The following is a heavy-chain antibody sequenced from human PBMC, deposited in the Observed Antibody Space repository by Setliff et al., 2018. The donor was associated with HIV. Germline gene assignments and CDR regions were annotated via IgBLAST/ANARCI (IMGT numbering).Heavy chain of an antibody. CDR1: GLTDTYNY. D-gene: IGHD1-7*01. Sequence: GASVKVSCAASGLTDTYNYMSWVRQAPGKGLEWVSVIYAGGSTYYADSVKGRFTISRDNSKNMLYLQMDSLRAEDTAVYYCARGRNRNYVVYGMDVWGQGTTGTVSS. V-gene: IGHV3-53*01. CDR2: IYAGGST. CDR3: ARGRNRNYVVYGMDV. J-gene: IGHJ6*02.